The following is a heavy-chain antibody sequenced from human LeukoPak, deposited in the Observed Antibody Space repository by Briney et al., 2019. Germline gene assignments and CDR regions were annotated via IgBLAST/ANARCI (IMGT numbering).Heavy chain of an antibody. CDR3: ARDYGGNSGWFDP. CDR1: GYTLTTYD. D-gene: IGHD4-23*01. V-gene: IGHV1-8*03. Sequence: ASVKVSCKASGYTLTTYDINWVRQATGQGPEWMGWLNPNSGDTGYAQKFQGRVTITRNTSISTAYMELRSLRSEDTAVYYCARDYGGNSGWFDPWGQGTLVTVSS. CDR2: LNPNSGDT. J-gene: IGHJ5*02.